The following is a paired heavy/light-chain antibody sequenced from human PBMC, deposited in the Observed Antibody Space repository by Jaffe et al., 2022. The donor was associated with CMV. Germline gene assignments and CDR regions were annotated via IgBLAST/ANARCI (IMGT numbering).Light chain of an antibody. V-gene: IGKV1-12*01. CDR2: GAS. CDR1: QDISSY. J-gene: IGKJ5*01. CDR3: QEADSFPIT. Sequence: DIQMTQSPSSISASVGDRVTITCRASQDISSYVAWYQQKPGKAPKLLISGASSLQSGVPSRFSGSGSGTDYFLTINGLQSEDFATYYCQEADSFPITFGQGTRL.
Heavy chain of an antibody. CDR1: GFFYINHA. D-gene: IGHD1-1*01. J-gene: IGHJ4*02. CDR2: VNWNSRVV. Sequence: VESGGGLVQPGKSLRLSCAASGFFYINHAIHWVRQIPGKGLEWVSGVNWNSRVVAYADSVEGRFTISRDNAKNSVYLQMNDLTVDDTAFYYCARAVHGNGLSYYFDYWGQGTLVTVSS. V-gene: IGHV3-9*01. CDR3: ARAVHGNGLSYYFDY.